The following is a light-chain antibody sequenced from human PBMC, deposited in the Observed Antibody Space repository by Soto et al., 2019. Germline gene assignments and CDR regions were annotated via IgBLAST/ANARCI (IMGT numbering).Light chain of an antibody. Sequence: EIVLTQSPGTLSLSPGERATLSCRASQTISGTYLAWYQQKPGQAPRLLIYSSSSRAAGVSDRFSGSGSGTDFSLTISRLEPEDFAVYYCQQYNNWPRYTFGQGTKLEIK. CDR2: SSS. J-gene: IGKJ2*01. CDR1: QTISGTY. CDR3: QQYNNWPRYT. V-gene: IGKV3-20*01.